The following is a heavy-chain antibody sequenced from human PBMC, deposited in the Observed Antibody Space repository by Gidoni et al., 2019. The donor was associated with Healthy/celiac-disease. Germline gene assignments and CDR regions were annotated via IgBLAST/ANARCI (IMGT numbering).Heavy chain of an antibody. CDR3: ARVDDYGAFDI. CDR1: VYTFTGYY. Sequence: HVQLVQSGAEVKNPGASVTVSCKASVYTFTGYYMHWVRQAPGQGLEWMGWINTNSGGTNYEQKCQGWVTMTRDTSISTAYMELSRLRSDDTAVYYWARVDDYGAFDIWGQGTMVTVSS. CDR2: INTNSGGT. D-gene: IGHD5-12*01. J-gene: IGHJ3*02. V-gene: IGHV1-2*04.